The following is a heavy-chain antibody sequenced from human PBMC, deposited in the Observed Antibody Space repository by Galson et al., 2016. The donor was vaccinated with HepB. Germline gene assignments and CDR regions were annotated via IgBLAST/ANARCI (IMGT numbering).Heavy chain of an antibody. J-gene: IGHJ5*02. CDR3: ARKGLDP. CDR1: GYTFTSSG. CDR2: INAGDGNT. Sequence: SVKVSCKASGYTFTSSGMHWVRQAPGQRLEWMGWINAGDGNTRYSQKFQGRVTITRDTSASTAYMELSSLRSEDTAVYYCARKGLDPWGQGTRVTVSS. V-gene: IGHV1-3*01.